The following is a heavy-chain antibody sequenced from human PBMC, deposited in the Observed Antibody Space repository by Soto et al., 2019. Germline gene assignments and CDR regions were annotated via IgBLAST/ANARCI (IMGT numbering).Heavy chain of an antibody. V-gene: IGHV1-69*06. Sequence: EASVKVSWKAAGGTFSSYAISWVRQAPGQGLEWMGGIIPIFGTANYAQKFQGRVTITADKSTSTAYMELSSLRAEDTAVYYCATRVVTGTTLAAFVYWG. D-gene: IGHD1-7*01. J-gene: IGHJ4*01. CDR3: ATRVVTGTTLAAFVY. CDR1: GGTFSSYA. CDR2: IIPIFGTA.